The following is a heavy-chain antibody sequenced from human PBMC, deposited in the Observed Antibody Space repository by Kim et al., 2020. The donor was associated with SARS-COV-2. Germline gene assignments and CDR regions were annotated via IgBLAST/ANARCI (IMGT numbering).Heavy chain of an antibody. CDR1: GYTFTSYG. J-gene: IGHJ6*02. CDR2: ISAYNGNT. V-gene: IGHV1-18*01. D-gene: IGHD2-21*01. CDR3: ARGGLTATRYYYGMDV. Sequence: ASVKVSCKASGYTFTSYGISWVRQAPGQGLEWMGWISAYNGNTNYAQKLQGRVTMTTDTSTSTAYMELRSLRSDDTAVYYCARGGLTATRYYYGMDVWGQGTTVTVSS.